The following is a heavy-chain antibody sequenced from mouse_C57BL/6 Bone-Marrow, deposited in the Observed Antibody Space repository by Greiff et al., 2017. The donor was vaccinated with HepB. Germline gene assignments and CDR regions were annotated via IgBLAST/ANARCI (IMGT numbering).Heavy chain of an antibody. D-gene: IGHD1-1*01. CDR3: ASLYYGSSYFDY. J-gene: IGHJ2*01. CDR1: GFTFSDYY. V-gene: IGHV5-12*01. CDR2: ISNGGGST. Sequence: DVKLVESGGGLVQPGGSLKLSCAASGFTFSDYYMYWVRQTPEKRLEWVAYISNGGGSTYYPDTVKGRFTISRDNAKNTLYLQMSRLKSEDTAMYYCASLYYGSSYFDYWGQGTTLTVSS.